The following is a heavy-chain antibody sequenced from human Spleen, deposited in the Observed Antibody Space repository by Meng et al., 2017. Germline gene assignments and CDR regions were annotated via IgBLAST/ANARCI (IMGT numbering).Heavy chain of an antibody. J-gene: IGHJ5*02. D-gene: IGHD3-10*01. CDR3: VRCYGSGDYHNWFDT. CDR1: GGSISSGDYY. Sequence: VQLQESGPGLVKPSQTLSLTCTVSGGSISSGDYYWSWIRQFPGKGLEWIGYTHYSGSTYYNPSLRSRLTISIETSRDQFSLKLSSVTAADTAVYYCVRCYGSGDYHNWFDTWGQGTLVTVSS. V-gene: IGHV4-30-4*01. CDR2: THYSGST.